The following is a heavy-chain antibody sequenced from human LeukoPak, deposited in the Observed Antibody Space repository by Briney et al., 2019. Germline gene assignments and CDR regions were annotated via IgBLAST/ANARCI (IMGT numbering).Heavy chain of an antibody. V-gene: IGHV3-9*01. CDR3: AKDRGGRLRPVGFDY. CDR2: ISWNSGSI. CDR1: GFTFDDYA. Sequence: GGSLRLSCAASGFTFDDYAMHWVRQAPGKGLEWVSGISWNSGSIGYADPVKGRFTISRDNAKNSLYLQMNSLRAEDTALYYCAKDRGGRLRPVGFDYWGQGTLVTVSS. D-gene: IGHD5-12*01. J-gene: IGHJ4*02.